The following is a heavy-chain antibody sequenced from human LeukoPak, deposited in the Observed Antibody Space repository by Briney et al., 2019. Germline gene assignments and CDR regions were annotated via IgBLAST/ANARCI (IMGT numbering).Heavy chain of an antibody. CDR1: GFTFTGYS. J-gene: IGHJ4*02. D-gene: IGHD1-7*01. CDR3: ARKAQYNGHYPLDY. CDR2: TSDRGDYT. V-gene: IGHV3-23*01. Sequence: GGSLRLSCAASGFTFTGYSMSWVRQAPGKGLEWVSGTSDRGDYTYYADSVKGRFTISRDSSKNTLFLQMNSLRAEDTALYFCARKAQYNGHYPLDYWGQGTLVTVSS.